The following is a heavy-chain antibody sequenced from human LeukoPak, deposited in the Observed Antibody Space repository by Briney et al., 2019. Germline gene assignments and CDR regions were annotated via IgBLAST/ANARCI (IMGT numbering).Heavy chain of an antibody. V-gene: IGHV3-66*02. CDR2: IYSDGNT. CDR1: GFTISTKY. Sequence: PGGSLRLSCAASGFTISTKYMNWVRQAPGKGLEWVSVIYSDGNTYYADSVKGRFTISRDNSRNTLYLQMKSLRTEDTAIYYCARSWDARLNFDYWGQGTLVTVSS. D-gene: IGHD1-26*01. J-gene: IGHJ4*02. CDR3: ARSWDARLNFDY.